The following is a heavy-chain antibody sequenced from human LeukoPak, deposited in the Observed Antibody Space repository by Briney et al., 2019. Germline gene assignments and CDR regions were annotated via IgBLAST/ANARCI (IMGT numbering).Heavy chain of an antibody. J-gene: IGHJ5*02. CDR1: GFTFSSYS. V-gene: IGHV3-21*01. Sequence: GGSLRLSGAASGFTFSSYSMNWVRQAPGKGLEWVSSISSSSSYIYYADSVKGRFTISRDNAKNSLYLQMNSLRAEDTAVYYCARDHRLLPWFDPWGQGTLVTVSS. CDR2: ISSSSSYI. D-gene: IGHD5-18*01. CDR3: ARDHRLLPWFDP.